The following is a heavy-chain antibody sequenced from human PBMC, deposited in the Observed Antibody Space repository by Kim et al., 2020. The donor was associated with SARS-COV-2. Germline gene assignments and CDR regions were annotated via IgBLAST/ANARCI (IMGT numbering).Heavy chain of an antibody. Sequence: SETLSLTCTVSGGSVSSGSYYWSWIRQPPGKGLEWIGYIYYSGSTNYNPSLKSRVTISVDTSKNQFSLKLSSVTAADTAVYYCASTPIYTTNWFDPWGQGTLVTVSS. CDR3: ASTPIYTTNWFDP. CDR1: GGSVSSGSYY. CDR2: IYYSGST. J-gene: IGHJ5*02. D-gene: IGHD1-26*01. V-gene: IGHV4-61*01.